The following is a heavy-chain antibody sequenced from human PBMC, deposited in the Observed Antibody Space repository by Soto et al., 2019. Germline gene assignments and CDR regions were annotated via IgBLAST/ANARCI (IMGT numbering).Heavy chain of an antibody. Sequence: ASVKVSCKASGYTFRIYAIHWVRQAPGHSLEWMGWIIPGSGDTKYSQRFQGRVTITWDTSASTAYMELSSLRSEDTADYFCARDDSSSRSFDYWRQGTRVTVSS. J-gene: IGHJ4*02. CDR3: ARDDSSSRSFDY. V-gene: IGHV1-3*01. CDR1: GYTFRIYA. CDR2: IIPGSGDT. D-gene: IGHD6-6*01.